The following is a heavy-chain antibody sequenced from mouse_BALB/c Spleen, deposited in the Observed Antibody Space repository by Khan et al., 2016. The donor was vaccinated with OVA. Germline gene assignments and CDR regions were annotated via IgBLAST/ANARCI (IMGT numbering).Heavy chain of an antibody. CDR2: IWSGGST. CDR1: GFSLTYYG. D-gene: IGHD2-4*01. CDR3: SRNYYYDECLAY. V-gene: IGHV2-2*02. J-gene: IGHJ3*01. Sequence: VELVESGPGLVQPSQSLSITCTVSGFSLTYYGVHWVRQSPGKGLEWLGEIWSGGSTDYNAAFISRLNISKKNSKSQAFFKMNSLQVNDTAIYYCSRNYYYDECLAYWGQGTLVTVSA.